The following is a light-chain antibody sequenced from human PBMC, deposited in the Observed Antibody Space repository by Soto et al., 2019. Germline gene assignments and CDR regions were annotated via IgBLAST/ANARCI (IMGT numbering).Light chain of an antibody. CDR2: DVN. J-gene: IGLJ3*02. CDR1: SNDIGAYNY. CDR3: SSYTKTSTLVV. V-gene: IGLV2-14*01. Sequence: QSVLTQPASVSGSPGQSITISCTGTSNDIGAYNYVSWYQQSPDKAPKLLIYDVNNRPSGVSTCFSGSKSGNTASLTISGLQAEDEADYYCSSYTKTSTLVVFGGGTKLTVL.